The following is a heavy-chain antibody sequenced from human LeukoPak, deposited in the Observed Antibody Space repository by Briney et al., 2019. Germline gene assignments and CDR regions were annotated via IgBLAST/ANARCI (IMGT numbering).Heavy chain of an antibody. CDR2: ISYDGSNK. V-gene: IGHV3-30*03. CDR1: GFTFSSYG. Sequence: GGSLRLSCAASGFTFSSYGMHWVRQAPGKGLEWVAVISYDGSNKYYADSVKGRFTISRDNSKNTLYLQMNSLRAEDAAVYYCARDGPAVPGQSRAFDVWGQGTMVTVSS. CDR3: ARDGPAVPGQSRAFDV. J-gene: IGHJ3*01. D-gene: IGHD3-10*01.